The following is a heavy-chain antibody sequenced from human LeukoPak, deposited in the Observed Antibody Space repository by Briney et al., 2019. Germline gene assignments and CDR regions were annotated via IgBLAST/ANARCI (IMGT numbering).Heavy chain of an antibody. J-gene: IGHJ3*02. V-gene: IGHV4-4*07. Sequence: SSETPSLTCTVSGGSISSYYWSWIRQPAGKGLEWIGRIYTSGSTNYNPSLKSRVTISVDTSKNQFSLKLSSVTAADTAVYYCASLAAAAKAHAFDIWGQGTMVTVSS. D-gene: IGHD2-15*01. CDR2: IYTSGST. CDR1: GGSISSYY. CDR3: ASLAAAAKAHAFDI.